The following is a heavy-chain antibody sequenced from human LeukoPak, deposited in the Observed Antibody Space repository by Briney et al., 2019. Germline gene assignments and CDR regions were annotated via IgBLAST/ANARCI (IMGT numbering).Heavy chain of an antibody. Sequence: PGGSLRLSCAASGFIFSGNSMHWVRQAPGKGLEWVAVISYDGSNKYYADSVRGRFTISRDTSKNTLYLQMNSLRAEDTALYYRAKQNNFDTSGLDYWGQGTLVTVSS. CDR3: AKQNNFDTSGLDY. J-gene: IGHJ4*02. D-gene: IGHD3-22*01. CDR2: ISYDGSNK. V-gene: IGHV3-30*04. CDR1: GFIFSGNS.